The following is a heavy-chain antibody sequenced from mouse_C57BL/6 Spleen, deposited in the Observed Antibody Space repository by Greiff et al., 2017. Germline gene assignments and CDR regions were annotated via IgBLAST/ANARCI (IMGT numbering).Heavy chain of an antibody. Sequence: EVKLVESGGGLVKPGGSLKLSCAASRFTFSDYGMHWVRQAPEKGLEWVAYISSGSSTIYYADKVKGRFTISRDNAKNTLFLQMTSLRSEDTAMYYCARSEDGDYGYYAMDYWGQGTSVTVSS. CDR3: ARSEDGDYGYYAMDY. V-gene: IGHV5-17*01. CDR2: ISSGSSTI. J-gene: IGHJ4*01. D-gene: IGHD2-13*01. CDR1: RFTFSDYG.